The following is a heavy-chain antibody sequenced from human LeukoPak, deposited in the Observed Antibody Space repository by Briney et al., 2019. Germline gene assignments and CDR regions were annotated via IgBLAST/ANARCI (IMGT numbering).Heavy chain of an antibody. V-gene: IGHV3-43*02. CDR2: ISGDGGST. Sequence: PGGSLRLSCAASGFTFDDYAMHWVRQAPGKGLEWVSLISGDGGSTYYADSVKGRFTISRDNSKNSLYLQMNSLRTEDTALYYCAKDKDGGGGRGGVNYGMDVWGQGTTVTVSS. D-gene: IGHD3-16*01. CDR3: AKDKDGGGGRGGVNYGMDV. CDR1: GFTFDDYA. J-gene: IGHJ6*02.